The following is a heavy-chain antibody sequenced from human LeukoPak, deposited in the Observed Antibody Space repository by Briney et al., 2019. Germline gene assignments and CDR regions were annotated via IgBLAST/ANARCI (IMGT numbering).Heavy chain of an antibody. CDR3: ARSYSSSWYRVEAFDI. CDR1: GYTFTSYY. D-gene: IGHD6-13*01. J-gene: IGHJ3*02. CDR2: INPSGGST. Sequence: GASVKVSCKASGYTFTSYYMHWVRQAPGQGLEWMGIINPSGGSTSYAQKFQGRVAMTSDMSTSTVYMELSSLRSEDTAVYYCARSYSSSWYRVEAFDIWGQGTMVTVSS. V-gene: IGHV1-46*01.